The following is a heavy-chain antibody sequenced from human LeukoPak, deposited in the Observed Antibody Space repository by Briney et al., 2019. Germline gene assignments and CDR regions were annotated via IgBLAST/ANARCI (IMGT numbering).Heavy chain of an antibody. Sequence: SETLSLTCTVSGGSISSYYWSWIRQPPGKGLEWIGYIYYSGSTNYNPSLKSRVTISVDTSKNQFSLTLSSVTAADTAVYYCARADTAMVTTDYWGQGTLVTVSS. J-gene: IGHJ4*02. CDR3: ARADTAMVTTDY. CDR2: IYYSGST. D-gene: IGHD5-18*01. V-gene: IGHV4-59*08. CDR1: GGSISSYY.